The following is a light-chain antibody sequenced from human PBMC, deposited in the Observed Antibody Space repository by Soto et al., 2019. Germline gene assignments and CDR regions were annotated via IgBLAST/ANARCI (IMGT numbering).Light chain of an antibody. CDR2: DVS. Sequence: SVLTQPASVSGSPGQSITISCTGSSSDVGGNKYVSWYQQYPGKAPKLMICDVSNRPSGVSNRFSGSKSGNTASLTISGLQAEDEADYYCSAFTGTTYVFGTGTKVTV. J-gene: IGLJ1*01. CDR1: SSDVGGNKY. V-gene: IGLV2-14*01. CDR3: SAFTGTTYV.